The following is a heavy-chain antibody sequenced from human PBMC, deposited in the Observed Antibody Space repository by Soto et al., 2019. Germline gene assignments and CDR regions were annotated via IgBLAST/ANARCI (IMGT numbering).Heavy chain of an antibody. CDR3: AKGRYFDSSGGCANY. V-gene: IGHV3-23*01. J-gene: IGHJ4*02. CDR2: ISGSGHAT. CDR1: GFIFDNYA. Sequence: EVNLSESVGGFIPPGASARLSCITSGFIFDNYAMSWVRQSPRRGLEWVAAISGSGHATYYTQSVQGRFIISRDKSKKTVFLQMNNLRAEDTAVYYCAKGRYFDSSGGCANYWGLGTLVTVSS. D-gene: IGHD3-22*01.